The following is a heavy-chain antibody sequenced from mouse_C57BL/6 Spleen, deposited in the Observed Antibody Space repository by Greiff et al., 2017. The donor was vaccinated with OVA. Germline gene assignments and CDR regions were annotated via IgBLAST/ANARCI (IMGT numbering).Heavy chain of an antibody. Sequence: QVQLQQSGAELVRPGTSVKVSCKASGYAFTNYLIEWVKQRPGQGLEWIGVINPGSGGTNYNEKFKGKATLTADKSSSTAYMQLSSLTSEDSAVYFCARFYPYPFAYWGQGTLVTVSA. CDR2: INPGSGGT. D-gene: IGHD2-1*01. J-gene: IGHJ3*01. CDR3: ARFYPYPFAY. CDR1: GYAFTNYL. V-gene: IGHV1-54*01.